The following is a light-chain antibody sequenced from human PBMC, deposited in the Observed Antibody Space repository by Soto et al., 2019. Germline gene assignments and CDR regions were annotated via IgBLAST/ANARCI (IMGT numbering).Light chain of an antibody. CDR2: DAC. V-gene: IGKV3-15*01. CDR1: QSISST. CDR3: QQYNHRPHT. Sequence: EIVMTQSPATLSVSPGERATLSCRASQSISSTLAWYQLKPGQSPRLLLYDACTTATGVPARFSGSGSGTEFTLTISSLQSEDFAVYYCQQYNHRPHTFGQGTKVDLK. J-gene: IGKJ1*01.